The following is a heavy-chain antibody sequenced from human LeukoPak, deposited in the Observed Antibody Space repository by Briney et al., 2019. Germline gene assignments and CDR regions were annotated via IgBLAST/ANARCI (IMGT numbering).Heavy chain of an antibody. CDR1: GVTFDNYA. D-gene: IGHD2-15*01. CDR2: ISGDGGTT. J-gene: IGHJ6*02. Sequence: GGSLRLSCAASGVTFDNYAMHWVRQAPGKGLEWVSFISGDGGTTYYADSVKGRFTISRDSSKNSLYLQMNSLRTEDTAFYYCAKGSGYCSGDTCYPHYYYYGLDVWGQGTTVTVSS. V-gene: IGHV3-43*02. CDR3: AKGSGYCSGDTCYPHYYYYGLDV.